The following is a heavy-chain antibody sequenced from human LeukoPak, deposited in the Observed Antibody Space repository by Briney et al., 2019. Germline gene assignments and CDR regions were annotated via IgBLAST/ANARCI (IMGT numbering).Heavy chain of an antibody. Sequence: GGSLRLSCVASGFTFSTYTMSWVRQAPGKGLEWVSAISGSGGSTYYADSVKGRFTISRDNSKNTLYLQMNSLRAEDTAVYYCAKMFGELLFAAVAYWGQGTLVTVSS. J-gene: IGHJ4*02. V-gene: IGHV3-23*01. CDR3: AKMFGELLFAAVAY. D-gene: IGHD3-10*02. CDR1: GFTFSTYT. CDR2: ISGSGGST.